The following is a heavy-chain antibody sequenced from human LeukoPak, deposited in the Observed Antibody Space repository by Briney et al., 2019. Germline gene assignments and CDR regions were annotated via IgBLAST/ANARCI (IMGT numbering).Heavy chain of an antibody. CDR1: GYTFTSYY. V-gene: IGHV1-46*01. CDR2: INPSGGSK. Sequence: ASVKVSCKAPGYTFTSYYMHWVRQAPGQGLEWMGIINPSGGSKSYAQKFQGRVTMTRDASTSTVYMELSSLRSEDTAVYYCAREDGPGSSSFDYWGQGTLVTVSS. J-gene: IGHJ4*02. D-gene: IGHD3-10*01. CDR3: AREDGPGSSSFDY.